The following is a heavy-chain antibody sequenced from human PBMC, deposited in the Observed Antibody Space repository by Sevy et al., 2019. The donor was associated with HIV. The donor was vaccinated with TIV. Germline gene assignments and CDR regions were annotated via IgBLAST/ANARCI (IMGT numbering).Heavy chain of an antibody. CDR2: ISWDGGST. Sequence: GGSLRLSCAASGFTFDDYTMHWVRQAPGKGLGWVSLISWDGGSTYYADSVKGRFTISRDNSKNSLYLQMNSLRTEDTALYYCAKDGGGSYTYYYYMDVWGKGTTVTVSS. J-gene: IGHJ6*03. CDR3: AKDGGGSYTYYYYMDV. D-gene: IGHD1-26*01. CDR1: GFTFDDYT. V-gene: IGHV3-43*01.